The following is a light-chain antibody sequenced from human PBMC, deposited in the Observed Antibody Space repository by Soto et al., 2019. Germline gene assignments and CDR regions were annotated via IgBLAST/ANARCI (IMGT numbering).Light chain of an antibody. J-gene: IGKJ2*01. CDR2: GES. Sequence: DIQMTQSPSSLSVSVGDRVTITCRASQSISSCLNWYQQKPGKAPNLLIYGESTLQSGVPSRFSGSGSGTDFTLTISSLQSEDFATYYCQQSYTIPHTFGQGTKLEIK. CDR1: QSISSC. V-gene: IGKV1-39*01. CDR3: QQSYTIPHT.